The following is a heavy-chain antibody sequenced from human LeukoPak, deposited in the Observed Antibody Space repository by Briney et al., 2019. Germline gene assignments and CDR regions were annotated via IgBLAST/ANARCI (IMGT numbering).Heavy chain of an antibody. J-gene: IGHJ4*02. CDR2: LSGSGGST. CDR1: GFTFSSYA. CDR3: AKPLGSSGSYVYYFDY. D-gene: IGHD1-26*01. V-gene: IGHV3-23*01. Sequence: GGSLRLSCAASGFTFSSYAMSWVRHAPREGLECVSALSGSGGSTYYADSVKCRFTISRDNSKNTLYLQMNSMRGEDTAVYYCAKPLGSSGSYVYYFDYWGQGTLVTVSS.